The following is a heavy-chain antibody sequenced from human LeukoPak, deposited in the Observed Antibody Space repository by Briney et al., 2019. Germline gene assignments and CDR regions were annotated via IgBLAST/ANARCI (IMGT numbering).Heavy chain of an antibody. CDR3: AKNPCTSCYPYAYFDY. D-gene: IGHD2-2*01. Sequence: GGSLRLSCAASGFTFSSYGMHWVRQAPGKGLEWVAVISYDGSNKYYVDPVKGRFSISRDNSKNTLYLQMNSLRAEDTAVYYCAKNPCTSCYPYAYFDYWGQGTLVTVSS. CDR2: ISYDGSNK. J-gene: IGHJ4*02. CDR1: GFTFSSYG. V-gene: IGHV3-30*18.